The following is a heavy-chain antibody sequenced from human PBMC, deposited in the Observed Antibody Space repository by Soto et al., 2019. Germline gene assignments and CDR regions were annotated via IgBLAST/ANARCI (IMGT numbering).Heavy chain of an antibody. Sequence: SETLSLTCSVSGASVSSVNDYWSCIRQPPGKGLEWIGYIYHSGITNYNPSLKSRVTISLDTSKNQCSLTLTSVTAADTAVYFCARLDLTYYFDYWGQGTPVTVSS. D-gene: IGHD3-16*01. V-gene: IGHV4-61*01. CDR1: GASVSSVNDY. CDR2: IYHSGIT. J-gene: IGHJ4*02. CDR3: ARLDLTYYFDY.